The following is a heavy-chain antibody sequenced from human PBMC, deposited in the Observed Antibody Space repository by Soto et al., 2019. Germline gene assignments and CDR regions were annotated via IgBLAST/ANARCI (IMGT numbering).Heavy chain of an antibody. CDR2: IYYSGST. CDR1: GGSVSSGSYY. CDR3: ARDALRGMDG. V-gene: IGHV4-61*01. Sequence: SETLSLTCTVSGGSVSSGSYYWSWIRQPPGKGLEWIGYIYYSGSTNYNPSLKSRVTISVDTSKNQFSLKLSSVTAADTAVYYCARDALRGMDGWGQGTTVTVSS. J-gene: IGHJ6*02.